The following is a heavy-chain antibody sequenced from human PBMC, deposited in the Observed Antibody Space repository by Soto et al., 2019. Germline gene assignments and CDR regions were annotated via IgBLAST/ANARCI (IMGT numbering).Heavy chain of an antibody. CDR2: IIPIFGTA. CDR3: ARNLRVVVAAMRSAFDI. D-gene: IGHD2-15*01. CDR1: GGTFSSYA. J-gene: IGHJ3*02. Sequence: QVQLVQSGAEVKKPGSSVKVSCKASGGTFSSYAISWVRQAPGQGLEWMGRIIPIFGTANYAQKFQGRVTITADESTSTAYMELSSLRSEDTAVYYCARNLRVVVAAMRSAFDIWVQGTMVTVSS. V-gene: IGHV1-69*18.